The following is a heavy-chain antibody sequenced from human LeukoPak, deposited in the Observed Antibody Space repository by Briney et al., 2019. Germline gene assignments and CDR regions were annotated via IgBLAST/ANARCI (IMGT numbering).Heavy chain of an antibody. CDR2: IIPIFGTA. CDR1: GGTFSSYA. V-gene: IGHV1-69*01. J-gene: IGHJ6*03. Sequence: SVKVSCKASGGTFSSYAISWVRQAPGQGLEWMGGIIPIFGTANYAQKFQGRVTITADESTSTAYMELSSLRSEDTAAYYCARDLRHYDFWSGYFSNHYYYMDVWGKGTTVTVSS. CDR3: ARDLRHYDFWSGYFSNHYYYMDV. D-gene: IGHD3-3*01.